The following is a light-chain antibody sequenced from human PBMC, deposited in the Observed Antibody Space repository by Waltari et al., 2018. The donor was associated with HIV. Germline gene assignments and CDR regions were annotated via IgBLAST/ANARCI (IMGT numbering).Light chain of an antibody. CDR1: SSDVGGYNY. Sequence: QSALTQPASVSGSPGPSITISCTGTSSDVGGYNYVSWYQQHPGKAPKLMIYEVRNRPSGVSNRFSGSKSGNTASLTISGLQAEDEADYYCSSYTSSRVLFGGGTKLTVL. CDR2: EVR. CDR3: SSYTSSRVL. J-gene: IGLJ2*01. V-gene: IGLV2-14*01.